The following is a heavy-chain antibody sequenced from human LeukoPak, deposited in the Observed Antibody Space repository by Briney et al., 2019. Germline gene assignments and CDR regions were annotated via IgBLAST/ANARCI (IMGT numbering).Heavy chain of an antibody. Sequence: SVKVSCEASGGTFSNYAINWVRQAPGQGLEWMGGIIPIFDTANYAQKFQGRVTITADKSTSTVYMELNSLKSEDTAEYYCARGWDYDSGGRPTAYVYWGQGTLVTVSS. V-gene: IGHV1-69*06. CDR2: IIPIFDTA. D-gene: IGHD3-22*01. J-gene: IGHJ4*02. CDR3: ARGWDYDSGGRPTAYVY. CDR1: GGTFSNYA.